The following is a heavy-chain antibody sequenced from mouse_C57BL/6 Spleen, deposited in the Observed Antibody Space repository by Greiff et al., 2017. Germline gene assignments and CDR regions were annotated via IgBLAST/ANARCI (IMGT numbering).Heavy chain of an antibody. CDR1: GFTFSSYA. V-gene: IGHV5-9-1*02. CDR2: ISSGGDYI. Sequence: EVQLVESGEGLVKPGGSLKLSCAASGFTFSSYAMSWVRQTPEKRLEWVAYISSGGDYIYYAATVKGRFTISRDNARNTLYLQMSSLKSEDTAMYSCTRDGNGSSFDYWGQGTTLTVSS. CDR3: TRDGNGSSFDY. J-gene: IGHJ2*01. D-gene: IGHD1-1*01.